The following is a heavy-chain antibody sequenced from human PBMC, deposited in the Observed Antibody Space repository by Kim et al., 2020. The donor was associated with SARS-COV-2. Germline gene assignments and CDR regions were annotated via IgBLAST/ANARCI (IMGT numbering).Heavy chain of an antibody. Sequence: LKSHVTISVDTSKNQFSLKLSSVTAADTAVYYCAGARGITIFGVVSNFDYWGQGTLVTVSS. V-gene: IGHV4-59*01. D-gene: IGHD3-3*01. CDR3: AGARGITIFGVVSNFDY. J-gene: IGHJ4*02.